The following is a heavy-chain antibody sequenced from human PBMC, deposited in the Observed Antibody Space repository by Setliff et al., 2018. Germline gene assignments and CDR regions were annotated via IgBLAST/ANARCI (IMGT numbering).Heavy chain of an antibody. J-gene: IGHJ4*02. Sequence: SETLSLTCTVYGGSFSNYYWSWIRQPPGKGLEWIGEINHSGSTNYNPSLTSRVTISVDTSKNQFSLKLSSVTAADTAVYYCRFWSGYYHDDYWGQGTLVTVSS. CDR1: GGSFSNYY. CDR3: RFWSGYYHDDY. V-gene: IGHV4-34*01. CDR2: INHSGST. D-gene: IGHD3-3*01.